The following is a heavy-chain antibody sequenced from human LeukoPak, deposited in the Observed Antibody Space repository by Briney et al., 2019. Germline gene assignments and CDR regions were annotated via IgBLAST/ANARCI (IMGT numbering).Heavy chain of an antibody. J-gene: IGHJ4*02. CDR2: IGISSGNT. V-gene: IGHV3-48*04. CDR1: GFPFSDYS. D-gene: IGHD3-22*01. Sequence: GGSLRLSCTASGFPFSDYSMNWVRQAPGKGLEWISYIGISSGNTKYADSVKGRFTISADNAKNSLYLQMNSLRAEDTAVYYCAKLDSSGYLSDYRGQGTLVTVSS. CDR3: AKLDSSGYLSDY.